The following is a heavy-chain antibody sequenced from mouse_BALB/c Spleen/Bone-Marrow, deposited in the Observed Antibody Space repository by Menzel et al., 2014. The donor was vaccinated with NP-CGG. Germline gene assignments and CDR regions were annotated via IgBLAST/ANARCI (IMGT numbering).Heavy chain of an antibody. D-gene: IGHD1-2*01. Sequence: GSELVRPGASVKLSCKASGYTFTSYWMHWVKQRPGQGLEWIGNIYPGSGSTNYDEKFKSKATLTVDTSSSTAYMQLSSLTSEDSAVYYRTPRLRYWGQGTTLTVSS. CDR3: TPRLRY. CDR1: GYTFTSYW. V-gene: IGHV1S22*01. CDR2: IYPGSGST. J-gene: IGHJ2*01.